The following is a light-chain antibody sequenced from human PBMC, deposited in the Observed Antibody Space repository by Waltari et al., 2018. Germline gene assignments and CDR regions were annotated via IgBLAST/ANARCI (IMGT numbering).Light chain of an antibody. CDR3: HQYNDGPPFN. CDR1: QSVTTN. J-gene: IGKJ2*01. CDR2: GAS. V-gene: IGKV3-15*01. Sequence: EIVMTQSPATLSVSPGERAILSCRASQSVTTNLAWYQQKPGQAPRLLIHGASTRATEIPARFSGSGSGTEFTLTISSLQSEDCAVYYCHQYNDGPPFNFGQGTKLEIK.